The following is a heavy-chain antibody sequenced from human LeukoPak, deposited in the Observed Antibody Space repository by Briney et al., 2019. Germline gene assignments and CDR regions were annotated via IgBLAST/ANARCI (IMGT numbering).Heavy chain of an antibody. CDR3: ARDPSPYCTSTICRAPRAYYFDY. CDR2: IYHSGST. CDR1: GGSISSNY. Sequence: SESLSLTGTVLGGSISSNYWSWSGKPPGKGLEWRGYIYHSGSTNYNPSLKSRVTISVDTSQNQFSLKLSSVTAAATAVYYCARDPSPYCTSTICRAPRAYYFDYWGQGTLVTVSS. J-gene: IGHJ4*02. D-gene: IGHD2-2*01. V-gene: IGHV4-59*01.